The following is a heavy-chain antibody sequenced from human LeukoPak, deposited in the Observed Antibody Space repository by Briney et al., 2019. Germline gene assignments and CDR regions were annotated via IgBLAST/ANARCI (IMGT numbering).Heavy chain of an antibody. D-gene: IGHD3-10*01. CDR2: INTDGSTI. CDR1: GFTFSDYW. CDR3: ARAGSFRFDY. Sequence: GGSLRLSCAASGFTFSDYWLHWVRQAPGKGLVWVSRINTDGSTINYAGSVKGRFTISRDDAKNTLYLQMNDLRAEDTAVYYCARAGSFRFDYWGQGTLVTVSS. V-gene: IGHV3-74*01. J-gene: IGHJ4*02.